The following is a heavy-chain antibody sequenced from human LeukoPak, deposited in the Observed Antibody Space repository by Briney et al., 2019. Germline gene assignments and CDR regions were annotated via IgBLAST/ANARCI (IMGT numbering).Heavy chain of an antibody. CDR1: GFTVSSNY. Sequence: GGSLRLSCAASGFTVSSNYMSWVRQAPGKGLEWVSVIYSGGSTYYADSVKGRFTISRDNSKNTLYLQMNSLRAEDTAVYYCARTYYDYVWGSYRPNWFDPWGQGTLVTVSS. CDR2: IYSGGST. J-gene: IGHJ5*02. D-gene: IGHD3-16*02. CDR3: ARTYYDYVWGSYRPNWFDP. V-gene: IGHV3-66*01.